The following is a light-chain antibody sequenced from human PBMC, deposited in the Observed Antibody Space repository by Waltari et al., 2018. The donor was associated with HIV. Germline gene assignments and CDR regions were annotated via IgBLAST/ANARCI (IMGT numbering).Light chain of an antibody. CDR1: SSDVGGYNY. CDR3: SSCAGSNNGV. J-gene: IGLJ3*02. Sequence: QSALTQPPSASGSPGQSVTISCTGTSSDVGGYNYVSWYQQHPGKAPNRMIYEVSKRPSGVPDRFSGSKSGNTASLTVSGLQAEDEADYYCSSCAGSNNGVFGGGTKLTVL. CDR2: EVS. V-gene: IGLV2-8*01.